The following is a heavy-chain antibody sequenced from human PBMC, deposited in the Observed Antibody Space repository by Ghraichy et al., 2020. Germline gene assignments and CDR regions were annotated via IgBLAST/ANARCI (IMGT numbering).Heavy chain of an antibody. D-gene: IGHD4-17*01. CDR1: GGSISSYY. V-gene: IGHV4-59*01. J-gene: IGHJ4*02. Sequence: SETLSLTCTVSGGSISSYYWSWIRQPPGKGLEWIGYIYYSGSTNYNPSLKSRVTISVDTSKNQFSLKLSSVTAADTAVYYCARGTVTTEIYFDYWGQGTLLTVSS. CDR2: IYYSGST. CDR3: ARGTVTTEIYFDY.